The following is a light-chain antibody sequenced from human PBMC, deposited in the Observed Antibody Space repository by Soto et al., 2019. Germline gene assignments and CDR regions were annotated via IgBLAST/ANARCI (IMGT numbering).Light chain of an antibody. J-gene: IGKJ4*01. Sequence: EIVLTQSPGTLSSSTGERATLSCRASQSVSSNFLAWYQQKPDQAPRLLIYGASSKATGIPDRFSGSGSGTDFTLTISRLEPEDFAVYYCQQYGSSPLTFGGGTKVEIK. CDR3: QQYGSSPLT. CDR1: QSVSSNF. V-gene: IGKV3-20*01. CDR2: GAS.